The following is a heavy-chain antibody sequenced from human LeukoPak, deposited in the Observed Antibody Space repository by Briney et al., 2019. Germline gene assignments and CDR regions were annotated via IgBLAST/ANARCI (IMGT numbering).Heavy chain of an antibody. Sequence: PGGSLRLSCAATGFTFSSYAMSWVRQAPGKGLEWVSAISGSGGSTYYADSVKGRFIISRDNTKNTLYLQMNSLRAEDTAVYYCAKALRYFDWLLYDAFDIWGQGTMVTVSS. D-gene: IGHD3-9*01. J-gene: IGHJ3*02. V-gene: IGHV3-23*01. CDR1: GFTFSSYA. CDR3: AKALRYFDWLLYDAFDI. CDR2: ISGSGGST.